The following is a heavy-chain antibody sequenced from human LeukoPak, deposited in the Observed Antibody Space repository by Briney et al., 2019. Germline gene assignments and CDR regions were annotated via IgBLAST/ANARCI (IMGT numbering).Heavy chain of an antibody. J-gene: IGHJ2*01. CDR1: GGSISSYY. Sequence: SETLSLTCTVSGGSISSYYWSWIRQPPGKGLEWVGYIYYSGCTNYNPSLNSRVTISVDTFKNQFSLKLSSATAADTAVYYCARPLKLGYQYWYFDLWGRGTLVTVSS. CDR3: ARPLKLGYQYWYFDL. V-gene: IGHV4-59*08. D-gene: IGHD7-27*01. CDR2: IYYSGCT.